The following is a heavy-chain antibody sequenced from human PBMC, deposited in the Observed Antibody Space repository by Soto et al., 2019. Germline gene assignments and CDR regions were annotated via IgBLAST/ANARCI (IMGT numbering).Heavy chain of an antibody. J-gene: IGHJ5*02. Sequence: GGSLRLSCAAPGFTFSSYDMHWVRQATGKGLEWVSAIGTAGDTYYPGSVKGRFTISRENAKNSLYLQMNSLRAEDTAVYYCARGLEGYCSSTSCYRPHNWFDPWAQGTLVTVSS. D-gene: IGHD2-2*01. CDR2: IGTAGDT. CDR3: ARGLEGYCSSTSCYRPHNWFDP. CDR1: GFTFSSYD. V-gene: IGHV3-13*01.